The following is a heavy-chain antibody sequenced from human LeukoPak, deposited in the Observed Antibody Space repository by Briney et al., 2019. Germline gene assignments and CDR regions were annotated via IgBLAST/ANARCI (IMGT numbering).Heavy chain of an antibody. Sequence: PGGSLRLSCAASGFTFSSYSMNWVRQAPGRGLGWVSSISSSSYIYYADSVKGRFTISRDNAKNSLYLQMNSLRAEDTAVYYCARALTIFGVVVGYWGQGTLVTVSS. J-gene: IGHJ4*02. CDR3: ARALTIFGVVVGY. V-gene: IGHV3-21*01. CDR2: ISSSSYI. CDR1: GFTFSSYS. D-gene: IGHD3-3*01.